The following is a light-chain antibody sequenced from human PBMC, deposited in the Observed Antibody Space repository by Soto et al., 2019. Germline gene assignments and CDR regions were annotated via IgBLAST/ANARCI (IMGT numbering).Light chain of an antibody. J-gene: IGKJ4*01. V-gene: IGKV1-8*01. CDR2: KPS. CDR1: QDIGTY. CDR3: QQYYSYPRN. Sequence: AIRMTQSPSSFSASTGDRVSITCRATQDIGTYLAWYQQIPGKAPKLLIYKPSTLKRGVPSRFSGSGSGTDFTLTISCLQSEDFATYYCQQYYSYPRNFGGGTTVDIK.